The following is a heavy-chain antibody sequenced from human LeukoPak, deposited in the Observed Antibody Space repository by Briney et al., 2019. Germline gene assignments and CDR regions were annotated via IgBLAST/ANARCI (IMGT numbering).Heavy chain of an antibody. J-gene: IGHJ4*02. CDR3: ARDLSSTSNWELDY. D-gene: IGHD1-26*01. CDR1: GYTFTSYY. Sequence: ASVKVSCKASGYTFTSYYMHWVRQAPGQGLEWMGRINPNSGGTNYAQDFQGRVTMTRDTSINTAYMELSRLTSDDTAVYYCARDLSSTSNWELDYWGQGTLVTVSS. V-gene: IGHV1-2*06. CDR2: INPNSGGT.